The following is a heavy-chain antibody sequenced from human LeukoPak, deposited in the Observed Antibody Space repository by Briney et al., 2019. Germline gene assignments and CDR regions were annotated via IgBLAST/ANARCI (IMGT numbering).Heavy chain of an antibody. CDR3: ARDRMKDYVWGSYRSLRGAFDI. Sequence: GGSLRLSCAASGFTFSSYSMNWVRQAPGKGLEWVSSISSSSSYIYYADSVKGRFTISRDNAKNSLYLQMNSLRAEDTAVYYCARDRMKDYVWGSYRSLRGAFDIWGQGTMVIVSS. CDR2: ISSSSSYI. D-gene: IGHD3-16*02. J-gene: IGHJ3*02. V-gene: IGHV3-21*01. CDR1: GFTFSSYS.